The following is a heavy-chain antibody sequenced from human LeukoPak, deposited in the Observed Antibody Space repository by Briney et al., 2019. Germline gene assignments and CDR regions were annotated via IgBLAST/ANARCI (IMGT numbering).Heavy chain of an antibody. CDR3: AKVPSSVVNDY. J-gene: IGHJ4*02. D-gene: IGHD2-15*01. V-gene: IGHV3-23*01. CDR2: ISGSGGST. Sequence: GGSLRLSCAASGFTFSSYAMSWVRQAPGKGLEWVSAISGSGGSTYYADSVKGRFTLSKDNSKNTLYLQMNSLRAEDTAVYYCAKVPSSVVNDYWGQGTLVTVSS. CDR1: GFTFSSYA.